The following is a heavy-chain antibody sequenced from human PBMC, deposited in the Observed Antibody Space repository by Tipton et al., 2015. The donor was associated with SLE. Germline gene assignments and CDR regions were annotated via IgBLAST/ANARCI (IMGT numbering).Heavy chain of an antibody. D-gene: IGHD2-2*01. CDR2: IHHDGVNA. CDR3: ARAVLRYCSTSSCLIDS. Sequence: QLVQSGGGLVQPGGSLRLSCAASGFHFSTYGMHWVRQAPDKGLEWVAFIHHDGVNAYYADSVKGRFTISRDNSKNTLYLQMNSLRAEDTAVYYCARAVLRYCSTSSCLIDSWGQGALVSVSS. J-gene: IGHJ4*02. CDR1: GFHFSTYG. V-gene: IGHV3-30*02.